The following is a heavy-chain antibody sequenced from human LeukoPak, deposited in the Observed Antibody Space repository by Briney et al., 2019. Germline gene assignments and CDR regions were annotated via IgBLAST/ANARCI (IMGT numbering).Heavy chain of an antibody. J-gene: IGHJ6*03. CDR2: IYTSGST. CDR3: ARFEAYPLYYYHYMDV. CDR1: GGSISSGSYY. V-gene: IGHV4-61*02. Sequence: SQTLSLTCTVSGGSISSGSYYWSWIRQPAGKGLEWIGRIYTSGSTNYNPSLKSRVTISVDTSKNQFSLKLSSVTAADTAVYYCARFEAYPLYYYHYMDVWGKGTTVTVSS.